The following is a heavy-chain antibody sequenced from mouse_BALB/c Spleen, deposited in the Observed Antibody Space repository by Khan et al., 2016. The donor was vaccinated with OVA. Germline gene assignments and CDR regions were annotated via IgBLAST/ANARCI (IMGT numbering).Heavy chain of an antibody. Sequence: QVQLQQPGAELVKPGASVKLSCEASGYTFTSYWMHWVKQRPGQGLDWIGYINPSDGRTHYNEQFKNKATLTVDTSSKTAFMQLSSLTSEDSAVYYCARGGYGSLAYGGQGTLVTVSA. D-gene: IGHD2-10*02. CDR3: ARGGYGSLAY. CDR2: INPSDGRT. CDR1: GYTFTSYW. J-gene: IGHJ3*01. V-gene: IGHV1S81*02.